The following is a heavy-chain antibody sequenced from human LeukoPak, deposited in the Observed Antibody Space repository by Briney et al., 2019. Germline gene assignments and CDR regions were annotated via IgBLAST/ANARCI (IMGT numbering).Heavy chain of an antibody. V-gene: IGHV3-74*01. D-gene: IGHD4-17*01. CDR2: INSDGSST. CDR3: ARDISDYGDAYYYGMDV. CDR1: GFTFSSYW. Sequence: GGSLRLSCAASGFTFSSYWMHWVRQAPGKGLVWVSRINSDGSSTSYADSVKGRSTISRDNAKNTLYLQMNSLRAEDTAVYYCARDISDYGDAYYYGMDVWGQGTTVTVSS. J-gene: IGHJ6*02.